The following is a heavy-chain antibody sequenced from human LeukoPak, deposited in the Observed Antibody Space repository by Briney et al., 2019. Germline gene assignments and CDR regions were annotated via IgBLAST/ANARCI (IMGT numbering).Heavy chain of an antibody. D-gene: IGHD3-3*01. CDR1: GYTFTSYG. J-gene: IGHJ5*02. Sequence: ASVKVSCKASGYTFTSYGISWVRQAPGQGLEWMGWISAYNGNTNCAQKLQGRVTMTTDTSTSTAYMELRSLRSDDTAVYYCARDRATIFGAPVRRFDPWGQGTLVTVSS. CDR2: ISAYNGNT. CDR3: ARDRATIFGAPVRRFDP. V-gene: IGHV1-18*01.